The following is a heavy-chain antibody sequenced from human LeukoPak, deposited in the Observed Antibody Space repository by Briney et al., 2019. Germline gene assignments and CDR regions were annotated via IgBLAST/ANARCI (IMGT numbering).Heavy chain of an antibody. CDR3: TNLLSSGWYDGGPTPFDS. CDR2: ISGNGGTT. Sequence: GGSLRLSCAASGFTFSSYAVSWVRQAPGKGLEWVSAISGNGGTTYYAGSVKGRFTISRDNSKNTLYLQMNRLRSGDTAVYFCTNLLSSGWYDGGPTPFDSWGQGTLVTVSS. CDR1: GFTFSSYA. J-gene: IGHJ4*02. D-gene: IGHD6-19*01. V-gene: IGHV3-23*01.